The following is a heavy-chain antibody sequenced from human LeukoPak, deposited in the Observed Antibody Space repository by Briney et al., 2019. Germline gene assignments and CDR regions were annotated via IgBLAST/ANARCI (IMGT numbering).Heavy chain of an antibody. CDR2: FDPEDGET. D-gene: IGHD6-19*01. V-gene: IGHV1-24*01. J-gene: IGHJ4*02. CDR3: ATAGYSSGWLRY. CDR1: GYTLTELS. Sequence: ASVKVSCKVSGYTLTELSMHWVRQAPGKGLEWMGGFDPEDGETIYAQKFQGRVTMTEDTSTDTAYMELSSLRSEDTAVHYCATAGYSSGWLRYWGQGTLVTVSS.